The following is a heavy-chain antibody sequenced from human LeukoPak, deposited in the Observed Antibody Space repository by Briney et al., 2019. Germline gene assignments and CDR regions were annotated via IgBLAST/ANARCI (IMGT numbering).Heavy chain of an antibody. D-gene: IGHD6-19*01. Sequence: ASVKVSCKASGYTFTSYGISWVRQAPGRGLEWMGWISAYNGNTNYPQKFQDRVTMTTDTSTSTAYMELRSLRSDDTAVYYCARDVLLVVGYSSGWYFDYWGQGTLVTVSS. CDR2: ISAYNGNT. CDR3: ARDVLLVVGYSSGWYFDY. V-gene: IGHV1-18*01. J-gene: IGHJ4*02. CDR1: GYTFTSYG.